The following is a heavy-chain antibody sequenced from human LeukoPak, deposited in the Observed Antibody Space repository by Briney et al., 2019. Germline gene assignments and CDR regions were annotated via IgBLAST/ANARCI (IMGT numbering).Heavy chain of an antibody. CDR3: ARGTAVLLWFGAQSGLDP. CDR1: GFTFSSYA. Sequence: GGSLGLSCSASGFTFSSYAMHWVRQAPGKGLEWVAVISYVGSNKYYADSVKGRFTISRDNSKNTLYLQMNSLRAEDTAVYYCARGTAVLLWFGAQSGLDPWGQGTLVTVSS. CDR2: ISYVGSNK. V-gene: IGHV3-30*04. D-gene: IGHD3-10*01. J-gene: IGHJ5*02.